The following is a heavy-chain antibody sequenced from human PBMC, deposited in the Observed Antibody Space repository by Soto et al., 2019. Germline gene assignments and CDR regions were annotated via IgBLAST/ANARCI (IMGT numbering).Heavy chain of an antibody. D-gene: IGHD2-15*01. V-gene: IGHV3-74*01. Sequence: EVQLVESGGGLVQPGGSLRLSCVASGFTFSNYWMYWVRQAPGEGLVWVSRITTEGSVSSYADSVKGRLTISRDNVKNSLYLQMDSLRAEDTAVYYCARGDCVGGTRYSLAGSFYYYMDVWGKGTTVTVFS. CDR2: ITTEGSVS. CDR3: ARGDCVGGTRYSLAGSFYYYMDV. CDR1: GFTFSNYW. J-gene: IGHJ6*03.